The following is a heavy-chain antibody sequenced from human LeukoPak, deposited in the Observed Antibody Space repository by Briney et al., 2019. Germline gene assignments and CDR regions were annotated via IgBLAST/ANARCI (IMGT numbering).Heavy chain of an antibody. V-gene: IGHV1-69*05. CDR2: IIPIFGTS. Sequence: ASVKVSCKASGGTFSSYGFSWVRQAPGQGLEWMGRIIPIFGTSNYAQKFQGGVTITTDESTSTAYMELSSLRSEDTAVYYCARIAGSVAFDIWGQGTMVTVSS. CDR1: GGTFSSYG. J-gene: IGHJ3*02. D-gene: IGHD6-6*01. CDR3: ARIAGSVAFDI.